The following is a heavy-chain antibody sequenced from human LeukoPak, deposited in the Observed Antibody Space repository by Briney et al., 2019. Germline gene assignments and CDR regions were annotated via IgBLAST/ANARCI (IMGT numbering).Heavy chain of an antibody. D-gene: IGHD3-22*01. CDR3: ARHYYDSSGYYLLDY. Sequence: SETLSLTCTVSGGSISSSTYYWGWIRQPPGKGLEWIANIYYSGRTYYNPSLKSRVTISVDMSRNQFSLLVDSVTAADTAVYYCARHYYDSSGYYLLDYWGQGTLVTVSS. CDR2: IYYSGRT. J-gene: IGHJ4*02. CDR1: GGSISSSTYY. V-gene: IGHV4-39*01.